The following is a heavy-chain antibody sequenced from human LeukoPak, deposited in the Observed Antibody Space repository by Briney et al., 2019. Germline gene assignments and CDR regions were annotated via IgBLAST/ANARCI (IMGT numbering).Heavy chain of an antibody. D-gene: IGHD6-19*01. J-gene: IGHJ4*02. CDR3: AKDWRWLASLDY. CDR1: GFTVSSNY. Sequence: GGSLRLSCAVSGFTVSSNYMSWVRQAPGKGLEWVSVIYSGGSTYYADSVKGRFTISRDNSKNTMYLQMNSLRAEDTAVYYCAKDWRWLASLDYWGQGTLVTVSS. V-gene: IGHV3-53*01. CDR2: IYSGGST.